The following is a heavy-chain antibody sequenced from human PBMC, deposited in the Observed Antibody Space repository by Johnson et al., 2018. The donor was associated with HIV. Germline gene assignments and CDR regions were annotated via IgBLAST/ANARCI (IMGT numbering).Heavy chain of an antibody. J-gene: IGHJ3*02. D-gene: IGHD2-15*01. CDR2: INSDGNTI. V-gene: IGHV3-74*02. CDR3: ARIAVVVQHDAFDI. CDR1: GFTFSSYW. Sequence: VQLVESGGGLVQPGGSLRLSCVASGFTFSSYWMHWVRQAPGKGLVWVSRINSDGNTITYADSVKGRFTISRDNAKSALYLQMNSLRAEDTAVYFFARIAVVVQHDAFDIWGQGTMVTVSS.